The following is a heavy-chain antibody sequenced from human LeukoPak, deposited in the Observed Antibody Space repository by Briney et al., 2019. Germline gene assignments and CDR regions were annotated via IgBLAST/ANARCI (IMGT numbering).Heavy chain of an antibody. CDR1: GFTVSSSY. V-gene: IGHV3-53*01. CDR3: ATARRELWLDNDAFDI. Sequence: GGSLRLSCAASGFTVSSSYMSWVRQAPGKGLEWVSVIYSGGSTYYADSVKGRFTISRDNSKNTLYLQMNSLRAEDTAVYYCATARRELWLDNDAFDIWGQGTMVTVSS. CDR2: IYSGGST. J-gene: IGHJ3*02. D-gene: IGHD5-18*01.